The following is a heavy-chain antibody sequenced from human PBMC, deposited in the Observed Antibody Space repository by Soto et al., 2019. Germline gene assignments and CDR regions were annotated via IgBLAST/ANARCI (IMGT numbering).Heavy chain of an antibody. CDR2: ISYDGSNK. D-gene: IGHD6-13*01. V-gene: IGHV3-30-3*01. J-gene: IGHJ6*02. Sequence: PGGSLRLSCAASGFTFSSYAMHWVRQAPGKGLEWVAVISYDGSNKYYADSVKGRFTISRDNSKNTLYLQMNSLRAEDTAVYYCAIDRGSIAAAVFYYYYGMDVWGQGTTVTVSS. CDR1: GFTFSSYA. CDR3: AIDRGSIAAAVFYYYYGMDV.